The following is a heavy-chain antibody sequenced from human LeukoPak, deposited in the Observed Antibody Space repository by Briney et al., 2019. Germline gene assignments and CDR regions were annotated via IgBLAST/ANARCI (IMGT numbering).Heavy chain of an antibody. Sequence: GGSLRLSCAASGFTFSNYGLHWVRQAPGKGLEWLAVMWFDGSQKYYADSVKGRFTISRDNSKSMLYLQMNSLRAVDTAVYYCARDITGDPPPYYFDYWGQGSLVTVSS. CDR1: GFTFSNYG. CDR2: MWFDGSQK. CDR3: ARDITGDPPPYYFDY. J-gene: IGHJ4*02. V-gene: IGHV3-33*01. D-gene: IGHD7-27*01.